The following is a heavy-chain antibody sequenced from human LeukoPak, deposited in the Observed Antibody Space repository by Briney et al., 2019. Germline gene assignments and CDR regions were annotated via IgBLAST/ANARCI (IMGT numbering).Heavy chain of an antibody. Sequence: PSETLSLTCAASGGPLTSYYWSWIRQPPGKGLEWIGFIYYSGRTNYNPSLKSRVTISVDTSKNQFSLKLRSVTAADTAVYYCARGTLTYYYDSSGPRDYYYGMDVWGQGTTVTVSS. CDR1: GGPLTSYY. V-gene: IGHV4-59*08. D-gene: IGHD3-22*01. CDR2: IYYSGRT. CDR3: ARGTLTYYYDSSGPRDYYYGMDV. J-gene: IGHJ6*02.